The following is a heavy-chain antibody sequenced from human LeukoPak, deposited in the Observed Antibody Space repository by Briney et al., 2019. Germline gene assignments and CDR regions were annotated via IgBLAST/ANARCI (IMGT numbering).Heavy chain of an antibody. J-gene: IGHJ5*02. V-gene: IGHV5-51*01. CDR1: GAYFTSYW. D-gene: IGHD5-18*01. Sequence: GESFQISCPGSGAYFTSYWVGWGRQVPGKGLEWMGIIYPGDSDTRYSPSFQGQVTISADKSISTAYLQWSSLKASDTAMYYCARLWIQLWRGDINWFDPWGQGTLVTVSS. CDR2: IYPGDSDT. CDR3: ARLWIQLWRGDINWFDP.